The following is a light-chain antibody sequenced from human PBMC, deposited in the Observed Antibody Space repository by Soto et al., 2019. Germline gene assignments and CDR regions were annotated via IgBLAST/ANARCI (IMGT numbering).Light chain of an antibody. Sequence: EILMTQSPATLSVSPGERATLSCRAGQGVTTNFAWYQQKSGQSPRLLIYDVSTRATGVPARLSGTGYETDFTLTISGMKYDDSEVYFCQQYNNWPFSFGHGTRLEI. CDR2: DVS. V-gene: IGKV3-15*01. CDR1: QGVTTN. CDR3: QQYNNWPFS. J-gene: IGKJ5*01.